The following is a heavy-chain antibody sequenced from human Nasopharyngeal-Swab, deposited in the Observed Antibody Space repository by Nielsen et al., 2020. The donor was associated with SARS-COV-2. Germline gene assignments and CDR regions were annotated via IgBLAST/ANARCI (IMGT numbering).Heavy chain of an antibody. CDR2: IWYNGSNK. CDR1: GFTFSSYG. V-gene: IGHV3-33*01. J-gene: IGHJ6*02. D-gene: IGHD6-19*01. Sequence: GGSLRPSCAAPGFTFSSYGMHWVRQAPGQGLEWVPVIWYNGSNKYYAASVKGRFTISRDNSKNTLYLQMNSLRAEDTAVYYCASAPSIAVAAGYGMDVWGQGTTVTVSS. CDR3: ASAPSIAVAAGYGMDV.